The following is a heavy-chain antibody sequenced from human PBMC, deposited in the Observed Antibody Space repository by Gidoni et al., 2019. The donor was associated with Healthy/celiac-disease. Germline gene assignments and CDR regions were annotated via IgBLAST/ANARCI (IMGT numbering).Heavy chain of an antibody. J-gene: IGHJ4*02. V-gene: IGHV1-2*02. Sequence: QVQLVQSGAEVKTPGASVQVSCTASGYTFTGYYMHWVRQAPGQGLEWMGWINPNSGGTNYAQKCQGRVTMTRDTSISTAYMELSRLRSDDTAVYYCARDSAMVTESFDYWGQGTLVTVSS. CDR1: GYTFTGYY. D-gene: IGHD5-18*01. CDR2: INPNSGGT. CDR3: ARDSAMVTESFDY.